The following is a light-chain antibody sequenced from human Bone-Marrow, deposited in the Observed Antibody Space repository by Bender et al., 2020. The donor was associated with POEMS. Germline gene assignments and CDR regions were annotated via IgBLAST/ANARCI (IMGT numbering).Light chain of an antibody. Sequence: QSALTQPPSASGSPGQSVTISCTGTSSDVGGYNYVSWYQQHPGKAPKLIIYDVRHRPSGISNRFSGSKSGTTASLTISGLQAEDEADYYCSSYRTLSTLAFGGGTKLTVL. J-gene: IGLJ2*01. CDR3: SSYRTLSTLA. CDR2: DVR. CDR1: SSDVGGYNY. V-gene: IGLV2-14*01.